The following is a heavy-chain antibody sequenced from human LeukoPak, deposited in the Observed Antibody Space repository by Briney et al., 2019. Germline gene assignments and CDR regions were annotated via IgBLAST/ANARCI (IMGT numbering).Heavy chain of an antibody. CDR2: IKQDGSEK. Sequence: GGSLRLSCAASGFTFSSYWMSWVRQAPGKGLEWVANIKQDGSEKYYVDSVKGRFTISRDNAKNSLYLQMNSLRAEDTAVYYCARAALGQRGSGTLAYGIDFWGQGTLVTVSS. V-gene: IGHV3-7*01. CDR3: ARAALGQRGSGTLAYGIDF. CDR1: GFTFSSYW. D-gene: IGHD3-10*01. J-gene: IGHJ4*02.